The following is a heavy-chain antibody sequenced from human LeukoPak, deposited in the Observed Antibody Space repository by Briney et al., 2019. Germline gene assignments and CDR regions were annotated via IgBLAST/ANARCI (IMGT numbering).Heavy chain of an antibody. CDR3: AREGNYYGSGGLDEGY. J-gene: IGHJ4*02. Sequence: ASVKVSCKASGYTFTSYGISWVRQAPGQGLEWMGWISAYNGNTNYAQKLQGRVTMTTDTSTSTAYMELRSLRSDDTAVYYCAREGNYYGSGGLDEGYWVQGTLVTVSS. CDR1: GYTFTSYG. D-gene: IGHD3-10*01. CDR2: ISAYNGNT. V-gene: IGHV1-18*01.